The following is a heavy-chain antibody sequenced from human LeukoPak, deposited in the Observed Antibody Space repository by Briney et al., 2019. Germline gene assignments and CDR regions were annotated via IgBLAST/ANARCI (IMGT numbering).Heavy chain of an antibody. CDR1: GVTFSSYA. CDR3: AGMALRSGPHDY. D-gene: IGHD3-3*01. J-gene: IGHJ4*02. CDR2: ISYDGSNK. V-gene: IGHV3-30-3*01. Sequence: GGYLRLSCAAAGVTFSSYAMHWVRQAPCKGLEWVVVISYDGSNKYYADSVKGRFTISRDNSKNTLYLQMNSLRAEDTAVYYCAGMALRSGPHDYWGQGTLVTVSS.